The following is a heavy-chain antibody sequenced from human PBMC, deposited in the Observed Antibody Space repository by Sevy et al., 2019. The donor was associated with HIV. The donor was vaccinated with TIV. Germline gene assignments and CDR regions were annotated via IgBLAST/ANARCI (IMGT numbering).Heavy chain of an antibody. V-gene: IGHV3-30-3*01. CDR2: ISYDGSNK. CDR1: GFTFSSYA. J-gene: IGHJ4*02. D-gene: IGHD3-22*01. Sequence: GGSLRLSCAASGFTFSSYAMHWVRQAPGKGLEWVAVISYDGSNKYYADSVKGRFTISRDNSKNTLYLQMNSLRAEDTAVYYCARAGYYGTSGHYSSDYWGQGTLVTASS. CDR3: ARAGYYGTSGHYSSDY.